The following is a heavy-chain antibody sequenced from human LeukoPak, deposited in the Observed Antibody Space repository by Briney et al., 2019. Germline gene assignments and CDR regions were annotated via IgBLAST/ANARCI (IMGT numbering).Heavy chain of an antibody. CDR1: GFTFSSYS. CDR2: ISSSSRYI. Sequence: GGSLRLSCSASGFTFSSYSMNWVRQAPGKGLEWDSSISSSSRYICYADSVKGRFTISRDNAKNSLYLQMNSLRAEDTAVYYCAREVTAMVLVGWGQGTLVTVSS. V-gene: IGHV3-21*01. D-gene: IGHD5-18*01. CDR3: AREVTAMVLVG. J-gene: IGHJ4*02.